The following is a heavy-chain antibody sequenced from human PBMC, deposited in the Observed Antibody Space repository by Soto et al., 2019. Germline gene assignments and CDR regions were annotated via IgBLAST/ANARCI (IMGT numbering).Heavy chain of an antibody. V-gene: IGHV4-30-4*01. J-gene: IGHJ4*02. CDR2: IFDSGTT. Sequence: QVQLQESGPGLVKPSQTLSLTCTVSGGSITSDYSCWSWIRQPPGAGLEWIGHIFDSGTTYTNPPPTTQXAXSXXTSTNHFSLTLSSVTAAHPAVDSCARGPSGPKVHSWGQGALVTVSS. CDR1: GGSITSDYSC. CDR3: ARGPSGPKVHS. D-gene: IGHD6-6*01.